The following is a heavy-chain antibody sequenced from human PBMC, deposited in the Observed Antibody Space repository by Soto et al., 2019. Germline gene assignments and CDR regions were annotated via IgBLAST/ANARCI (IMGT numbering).Heavy chain of an antibody. CDR3: ARDDDYEANAFDY. V-gene: IGHV3-33*01. CDR2: IWNDGIRK. J-gene: IGHJ4*02. CDR1: GFTFSRYG. Sequence: PGGSLRLSCAASGFTFSRYGMHWVRQAPGKGLEWVALIWNDGIRKVYVDSVKGRFTIPRDNSKNTLDLQMNSLRAEDTAVYYCARDDDYEANAFDYWGPETLVTVSS. D-gene: IGHD3-22*01.